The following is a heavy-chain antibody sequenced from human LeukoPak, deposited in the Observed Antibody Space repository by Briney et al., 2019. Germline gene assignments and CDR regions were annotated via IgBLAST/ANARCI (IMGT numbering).Heavy chain of an antibody. D-gene: IGHD2-8*01. Sequence: ASVKVSCKASGYTFTGYYMHWVRQAPGQGLEWMGWINPNSGGTNYAQKFQGRVTMTRDTSISTAYMELSRLRSDDTAVYYCARERGPVYCTNGVCSLNWFDPWGQGTLVTVSS. V-gene: IGHV1-2*02. CDR2: INPNSGGT. CDR3: ARERGPVYCTNGVCSLNWFDP. J-gene: IGHJ5*02. CDR1: GYTFTGYY.